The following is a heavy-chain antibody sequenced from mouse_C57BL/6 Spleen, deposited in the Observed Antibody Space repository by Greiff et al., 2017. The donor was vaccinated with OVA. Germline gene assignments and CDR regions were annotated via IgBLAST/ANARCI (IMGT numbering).Heavy chain of an antibody. J-gene: IGHJ2*01. CDR3: ARDSYYSNYDYFDY. D-gene: IGHD2-5*01. V-gene: IGHV1-22*01. Sequence: EVQLQQSGPELVKPGASVKMSCKASGYTFTDYNMHWVKQSHGKSLEWIGYINPNNGGTSYNQKFKGKATLTGNKSSSTAYMELRSLTSEDSAVYYCARDSYYSNYDYFDYWGKGTTLTVSS. CDR1: GYTFTDYN. CDR2: INPNNGGT.